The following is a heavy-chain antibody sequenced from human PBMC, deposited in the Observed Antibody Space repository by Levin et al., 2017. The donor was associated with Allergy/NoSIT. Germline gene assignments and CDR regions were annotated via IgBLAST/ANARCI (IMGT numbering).Heavy chain of an antibody. Sequence: GGSLRLSCAASGFTFSNAWMSWVRQAPGKGLEWVGRIKSKTDGGTTDYAAPVKGRFTISRDDSKNTLYLQMNSLKTEDTAVYYCTTESGRDIAVAYGHDYWGQGTLVTVSS. CDR2: IKSKTDGGTT. CDR1: GFTFSNAW. J-gene: IGHJ4*02. D-gene: IGHD6-19*01. CDR3: TTESGRDIAVAYGHDY. V-gene: IGHV3-15*01.